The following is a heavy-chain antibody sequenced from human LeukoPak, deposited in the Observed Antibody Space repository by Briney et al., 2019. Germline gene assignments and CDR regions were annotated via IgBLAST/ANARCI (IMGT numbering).Heavy chain of an antibody. CDR2: IIPILGIA. Sequence: GASVKVSCKASGGTFSNYAISWVRQAPGQGLEWMGRIIPILGIANYAQKFQGRVTITADKSTSTAYMELSSLRSEDTAVYYCARDSWYGSPDYYFDYWGQGTLVTVSS. CDR1: GGTFSNYA. V-gene: IGHV1-69*04. D-gene: IGHD5-24*01. CDR3: ARDSWYGSPDYYFDY. J-gene: IGHJ4*02.